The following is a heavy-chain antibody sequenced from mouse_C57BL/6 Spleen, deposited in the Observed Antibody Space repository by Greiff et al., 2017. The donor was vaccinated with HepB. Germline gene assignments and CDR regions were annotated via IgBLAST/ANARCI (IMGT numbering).Heavy chain of an antibody. V-gene: IGHV5-6*01. CDR1: GFTFSSYG. CDR3: ARHAIYYDYDRFAY. D-gene: IGHD2-4*01. CDR2: ISSGGSYT. Sequence: EVMLVESGGDLVKPGGSLKLSCAASGFTFSSYGMSWVRQTPDKRLEWVATISSGGSYTYYPDSVKGRFTISRDNAKNTLYLQMSSLKSEDTAMYYCARHAIYYDYDRFAYWGQGTLVTVSA. J-gene: IGHJ3*01.